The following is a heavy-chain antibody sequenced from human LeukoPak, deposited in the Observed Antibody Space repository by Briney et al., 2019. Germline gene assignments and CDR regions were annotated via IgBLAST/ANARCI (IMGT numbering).Heavy chain of an antibody. CDR2: IIPTLGIA. Sequence: GASVKVSCKASGGTFSSYAISWVRQAPGQGLEWMGRIIPTLGIANYAQKFQGRVTITADKSTSTAYMELSSLRSEDTAVYYCARGPGSGGNWFDPWGQGTLVTVSS. D-gene: IGHD3-10*01. V-gene: IGHV1-69*04. J-gene: IGHJ5*02. CDR3: ARGPGSGGNWFDP. CDR1: GGTFSSYA.